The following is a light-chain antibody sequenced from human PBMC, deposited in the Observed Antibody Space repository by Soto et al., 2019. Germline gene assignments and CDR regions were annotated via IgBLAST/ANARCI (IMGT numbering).Light chain of an antibody. CDR1: QSISSW. CDR2: DAS. CDR3: QQFYNYPWT. Sequence: DIQITQSPSTMSASVGDRVTITCRASQSISSWVAWYQWKPGEAPKLLIYDASSLESGVPSRFSGSGSGTEFTLTISSLQTDDFATYYCQQFYNYPWTFGQGTRWIS. V-gene: IGKV1-5*01. J-gene: IGKJ1*01.